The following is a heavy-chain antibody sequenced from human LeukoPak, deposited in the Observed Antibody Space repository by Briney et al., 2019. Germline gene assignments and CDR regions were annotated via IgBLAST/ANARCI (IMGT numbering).Heavy chain of an antibody. J-gene: IGHJ4*02. D-gene: IGHD6-19*01. CDR2: IYYSGST. CDR1: GGSSSSGDYY. V-gene: IGHV4-30-4*01. Sequence: SETLSLTCTVSGGSSSSGDYYWSWIRQPPGKGLEWIGYIYYSGSTYYNPSLKSRVTISVDTSKNQFSLKLSSVTAADTAVYYCARGGGVAGTPYNPYDYWGQGTLVTVSS. CDR3: ARGGGVAGTPYNPYDY.